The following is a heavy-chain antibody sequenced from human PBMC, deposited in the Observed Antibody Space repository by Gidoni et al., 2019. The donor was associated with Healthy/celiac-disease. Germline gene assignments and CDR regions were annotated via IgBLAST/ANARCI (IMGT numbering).Heavy chain of an antibody. CDR1: GFPFADYP. J-gene: IGHJ4*02. CDR2: ISWNSGSI. V-gene: IGHV3-9*01. CDR3: AKDTGTPGLFDY. Sequence: EVQLVESGGGLVQPGRSLSLTCAAPGFPFADYPMHCVRQAPGKGLEWVSGISWNSGSIGYADSVKGRFTISRDNAKNSLYLQMNSLRAEDTALYYCAKDTGTPGLFDYWGQGTLVTVSS.